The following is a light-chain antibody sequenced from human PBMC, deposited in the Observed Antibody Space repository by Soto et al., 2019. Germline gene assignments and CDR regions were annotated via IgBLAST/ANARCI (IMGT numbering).Light chain of an antibody. CDR2: GAS. CDR3: QQYNNWPHT. Sequence: EIVMTQSPATLSVSPGERATLSCRASQSVSSDLAWYLQKTGQAPSLLVYGASTRATGMPARFSGSGSGTECTLTISSLQSEDFAVYYCQQYNNWPHTCGQGTKLEIK. V-gene: IGKV3-15*01. CDR1: QSVSSD. J-gene: IGKJ2*01.